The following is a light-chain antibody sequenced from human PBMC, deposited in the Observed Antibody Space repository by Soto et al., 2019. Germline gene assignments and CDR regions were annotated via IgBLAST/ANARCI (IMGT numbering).Light chain of an antibody. Sequence: DIQMTQSPSTLAASVGGRVTVTSRATQNINGWLAWYQQKPGKAPKLLIYKASNLASGVPSRFSGSGSGTEFTLTISGLQPEDFATYFCQQYNTYWTFGQGTKVDIK. CDR2: KAS. CDR3: QQYNTYWT. V-gene: IGKV1-5*03. CDR1: QNINGW. J-gene: IGKJ1*01.